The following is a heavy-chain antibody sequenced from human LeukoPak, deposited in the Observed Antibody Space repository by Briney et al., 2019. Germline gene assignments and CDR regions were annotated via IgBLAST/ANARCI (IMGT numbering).Heavy chain of an antibody. CDR2: INHRGDT. V-gene: IGHV4-34*01. CDR1: GWSFRAFY. CDR3: ARGPTISETGYFDY. D-gene: IGHD1-1*01. J-gene: IGHJ4*03. Sequence: PSETLSLTLEVFGWSFRAFYWSWIRQSPGKGLGWVAEINHRGDTNYNPSVKSRVSISVDTSKNQFSLKVTSLTAADTAVYYCARGPTISETGYFDYWGQGTLVTVSS.